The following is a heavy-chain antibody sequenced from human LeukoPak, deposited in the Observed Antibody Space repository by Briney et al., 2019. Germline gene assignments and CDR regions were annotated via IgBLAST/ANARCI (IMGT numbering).Heavy chain of an antibody. CDR2: IYSDHST. V-gene: IGHV3-66*01. CDR3: ARGGRGQAFDI. D-gene: IGHD1-26*01. CDR1: GFTFSNYG. J-gene: IGHJ3*02. Sequence: PGGSLRLSCAASGFTFSNYGIHWVRQAPGKGLEWVSVIYSDHSTYYADSVKGRFTISRDNSKNTLYLQMNSLRAEDTAVYYCARGGRGQAFDIWGQGTMVTVSS.